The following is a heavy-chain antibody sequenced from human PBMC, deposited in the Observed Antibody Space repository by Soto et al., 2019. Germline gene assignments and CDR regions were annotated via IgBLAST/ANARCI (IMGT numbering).Heavy chain of an antibody. CDR1: GYTFTSYY. CDR2: INPSGGST. J-gene: IGHJ4*02. V-gene: IGHV1-46*01. D-gene: IGHD3-22*01. Sequence: ASVKVSCKASGYTFTSYYMHWVRQAPGQGLEWMGIINPSGGSTSYAQKFQGRVTMTRDTSTSTVYMELSSLSSDDTAVYYCAREGNYYDSSGYHRPLYYWGQGTLVTVSS. CDR3: AREGNYYDSSGYHRPLYY.